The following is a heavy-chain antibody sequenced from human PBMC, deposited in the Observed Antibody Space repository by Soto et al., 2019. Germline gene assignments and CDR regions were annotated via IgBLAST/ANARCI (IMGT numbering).Heavy chain of an antibody. CDR2: INHSGST. D-gene: IGHD5-12*01. CDR1: GGSFSGYY. Sequence: SETLSLTCAVYGGSFSGYYWSWIRQPPGKGLEWIGEINHSGSTNYNPSLKSRVTISVDTSKNQFSLKLSSVTAADTAVYYCASNSGYDYYYGMDVWGQGTTVTVS. J-gene: IGHJ6*02. V-gene: IGHV4-34*01. CDR3: ASNSGYDYYYGMDV.